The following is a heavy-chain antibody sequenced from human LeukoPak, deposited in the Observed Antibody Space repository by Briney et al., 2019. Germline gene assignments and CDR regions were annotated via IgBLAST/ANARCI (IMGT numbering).Heavy chain of an antibody. CDR1: GFTFSSYS. CDR3: ARDAYRDRYFDY. V-gene: IGHV3-48*01. CDR2: INIGSNSI. D-gene: IGHD4-11*01. Sequence: GGSLSLSCAASGFTFSSYSMNWVRQAPGKGLEWISYINIGSNSIYYADSVKGRFTISRDNAQNSLYLQMNSLRAEDTAVYYCARDAYRDRYFDYWGQGTLVTVSS. J-gene: IGHJ4*02.